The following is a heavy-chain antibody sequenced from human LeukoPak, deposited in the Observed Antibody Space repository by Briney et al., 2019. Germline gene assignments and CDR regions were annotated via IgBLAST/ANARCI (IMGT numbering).Heavy chain of an antibody. D-gene: IGHD4-17*01. V-gene: IGHV3-33*01. CDR3: ARDALLYGDYTYDAFDI. Sequence: GGSLRLSCAASGFTFSSYGMHWVRQAPGKGLEWVAVIWYDGSNKYYADSVKGRFTISRDNSKNTLYLQMNSLRAEDTAVYYCARDALLYGDYTYDAFDIWGQGTMVTVSS. J-gene: IGHJ3*02. CDR2: IWYDGSNK. CDR1: GFTFSSYG.